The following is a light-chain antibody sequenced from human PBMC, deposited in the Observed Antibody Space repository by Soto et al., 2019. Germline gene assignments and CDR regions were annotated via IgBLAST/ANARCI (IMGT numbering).Light chain of an antibody. CDR2: GDT. CDR3: SLYAGSTEM. J-gene: IGLJ3*02. Sequence: QLVLTQPASVSGSPGQSITISCTGTSSDVESYNLVSWYQQHPGKAPKLMIFGDTQRPSGVSNRFSGSRSGNTASLTISGLQAEDEADYYCSLYAGSTEMFGGGTKVTVL. CDR1: SSDVESYNL. V-gene: IGLV2-23*01.